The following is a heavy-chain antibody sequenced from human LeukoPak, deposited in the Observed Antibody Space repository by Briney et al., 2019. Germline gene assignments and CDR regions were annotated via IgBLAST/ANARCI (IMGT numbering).Heavy chain of an antibody. CDR3: AKDPFKGATRYYFDY. Sequence: GGSLRLSCAASGFTFSSYGMHWVRQAPGKGLEWVAFIRYDGSNKYYADSVKGRFTISRDNSKNTLYLQMNSLRAEDTAVYYCAKDPFKGATRYYFDYWGQGTLVTVSS. D-gene: IGHD1-26*01. V-gene: IGHV3-30*02. J-gene: IGHJ4*02. CDR1: GFTFSSYG. CDR2: IRYDGSNK.